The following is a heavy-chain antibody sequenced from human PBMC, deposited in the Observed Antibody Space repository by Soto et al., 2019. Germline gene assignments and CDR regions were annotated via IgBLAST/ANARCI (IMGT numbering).Heavy chain of an antibody. Sequence: QLQLQESGPGLVKPSETLSLTCTVSGGSISSSSYYWGWIRQPPGKGLEWIGSIYYGGSTYYNPSLKSRVTISVDTSKNQFSLKLSSVTAADTAIYYCARQYYFDSGSPNWFDPWGQGTLVTVSS. V-gene: IGHV4-39*01. CDR3: ARQYYFDSGSPNWFDP. CDR1: GGSISSSSYY. D-gene: IGHD3-10*01. CDR2: IYYGGST. J-gene: IGHJ5*02.